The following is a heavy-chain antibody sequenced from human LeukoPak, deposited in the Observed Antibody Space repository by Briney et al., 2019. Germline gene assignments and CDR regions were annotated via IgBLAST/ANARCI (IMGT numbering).Heavy chain of an antibody. V-gene: IGHV4-59*01. CDR3: ARVPSLGTRGFDY. Sequence: SETLSLTCTVSGGSISSYYWSWIRQPPGKGLEWIGYIYYSGSTNYNPSLKSRVTISVDTSKNQFSLKLSSVTAADTAVYYCARVPSLGTRGFDYWGQGTLVTVSS. D-gene: IGHD7-27*01. CDR2: IYYSGST. CDR1: GGSISSYY. J-gene: IGHJ4*02.